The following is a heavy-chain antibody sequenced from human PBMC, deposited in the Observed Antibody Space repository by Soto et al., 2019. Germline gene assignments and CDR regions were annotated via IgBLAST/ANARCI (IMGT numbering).Heavy chain of an antibody. J-gene: IGHJ5*02. V-gene: IGHV1-8*01. CDR2: MNPHSDT. CDR1: GYTYTNLD. CDR3: ARYQIGEGFTA. Sequence: QVQLVQSGAEVKRPGASVKVSCKASGYTYTNLDINWVRQASGQGLEWMGWMNPHSDTGFAQKFQGRVTLTMDTPTSTVYMELTSLRFDDTAVYYCARYQIGEGFTAWGQGTPVTVSS.